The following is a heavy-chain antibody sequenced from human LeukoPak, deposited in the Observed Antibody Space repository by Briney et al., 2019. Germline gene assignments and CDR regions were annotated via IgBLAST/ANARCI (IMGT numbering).Heavy chain of an antibody. D-gene: IGHD2/OR15-2a*01. J-gene: IGHJ4*02. CDR2: IISDGSWT. CDR1: GNNW. CDR3: VSFYETY. Sequence: PGGSLRLSCAASGNNWIHWVRQAPGKALVWVSHIISDGSWTRYADSVKGRFTIPTDNSKDTAYQQMNSLRTEQTADYYCVSFYETYRGRGTLVTVSS. V-gene: IGHV3-74*01.